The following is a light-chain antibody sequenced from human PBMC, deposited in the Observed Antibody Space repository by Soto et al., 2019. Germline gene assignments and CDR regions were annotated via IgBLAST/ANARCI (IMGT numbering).Light chain of an antibody. CDR3: LQHNTYPRT. CDR2: DAS. J-gene: IGKJ1*01. Sequence: DIQMTQSPATLSASVGDSVHITCRASQSISSWLAWYQQKPGKAPKLLIYDASSLESGVPSRFSGSGSGTEFTLTISSLQPEDSATYYCLQHNTYPRTFGQGTKVDIK. V-gene: IGKV1-5*01. CDR1: QSISSW.